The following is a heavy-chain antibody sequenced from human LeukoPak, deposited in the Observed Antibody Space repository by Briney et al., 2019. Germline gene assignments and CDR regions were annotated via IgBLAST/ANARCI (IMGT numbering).Heavy chain of an antibody. Sequence: GGSLRLSCAASGFTFSSYAMSWVRQAPGKGLEWVSAISGSGGSTYYADSVKGRFTISRDNSKNTLYLQMNSLRAEDTAVYYCAKLPDIVLVVYAWYFDLSGRGTLVTVSS. CDR3: AKLPDIVLVVYAWYFDL. V-gene: IGHV3-23*01. J-gene: IGHJ2*01. CDR1: GFTFSSYA. D-gene: IGHD2-8*02. CDR2: ISGSGGST.